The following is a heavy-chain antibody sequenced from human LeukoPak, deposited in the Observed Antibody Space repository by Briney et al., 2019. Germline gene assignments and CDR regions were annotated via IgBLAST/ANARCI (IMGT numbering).Heavy chain of an antibody. D-gene: IGHD6-6*01. V-gene: IGHV3-53*01. CDR3: ARSSYSSSSSV. Sequence: GGSLRLSCAASGFTVSSTYMSWVRQAPGKGLEWVSVIYNGGNKYYIDSVKGRFTISRDTSKNTLYLQMNSLRAEDTAVYYCARSSYSSSSSVWGQGTMVTVSS. J-gene: IGHJ3*01. CDR1: GFTVSSTY. CDR2: IYNGGNK.